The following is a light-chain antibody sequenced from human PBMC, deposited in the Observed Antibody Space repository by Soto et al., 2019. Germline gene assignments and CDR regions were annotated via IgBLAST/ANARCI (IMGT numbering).Light chain of an antibody. V-gene: IGLV2-14*02. CDR3: TSYTSSSTLII. CDR2: DVS. J-gene: IGLJ2*01. CDR1: SSGVGSYDL. Sequence: QSALTQPASVSGSPGQSITISCTGTSSGVGSYDLVSWYQQHPGKAPKLLIFDVSHRPSGISDRFSGSKSGNTASLTISGLQAEDEADYYCTSYTSSSTLIIFGGGTKLTVL.